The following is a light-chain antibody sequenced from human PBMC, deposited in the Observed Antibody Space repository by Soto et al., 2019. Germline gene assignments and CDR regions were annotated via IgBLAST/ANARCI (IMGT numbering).Light chain of an antibody. CDR1: QSISSW. CDR2: AAS. Sequence: DIQMTQSPSTLSASLGDRVTITCRASQSISSWLAWYQQKPGKAPKLLIYAASTLQSGVPSRFSGSGSGTDFTLTISSLQSEDFALYYCHQYNSWPPGTFGQGTRWIS. CDR3: HQYNSWPPGT. J-gene: IGKJ2*01. V-gene: IGKV1-5*01.